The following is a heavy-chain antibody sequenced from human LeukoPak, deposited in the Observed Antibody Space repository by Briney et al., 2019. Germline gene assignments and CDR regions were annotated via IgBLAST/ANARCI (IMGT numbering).Heavy chain of an antibody. CDR1: GFTFSSYS. J-gene: IGHJ6*04. CDR2: ISSSSRNI. CDR3: AELGITMIGGV. Sequence: GGSLRLSCAASGFTFSSYSMNWVRQAPGKGLEWVSSISSSSRNIYYADSVKGRFTISRDNAKNSLYLQMNSLRAEDTAVYYCAELGITMIGGVWGKGTTVTISS. V-gene: IGHV3-21*01. D-gene: IGHD3-10*02.